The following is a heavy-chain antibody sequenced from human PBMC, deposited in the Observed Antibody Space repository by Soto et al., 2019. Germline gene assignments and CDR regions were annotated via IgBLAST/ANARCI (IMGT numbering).Heavy chain of an antibody. Sequence: QVQLVESGGGVVQPGRSLRLSCAASGFTFSSYAMHWVRQAPGKGLEWVAVISYDGSNKYYADSVKGRFTISRDNSKNTLYLQMNSLRAEDTAVYYCARGHVRGPYYYYGMDVWGQGTTVTVSS. D-gene: IGHD3-10*02. CDR1: GFTFSSYA. CDR3: ARGHVRGPYYYYGMDV. V-gene: IGHV3-30-3*01. J-gene: IGHJ6*02. CDR2: ISYDGSNK.